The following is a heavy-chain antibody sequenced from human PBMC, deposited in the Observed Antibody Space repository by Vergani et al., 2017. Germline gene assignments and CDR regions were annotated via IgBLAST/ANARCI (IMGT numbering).Heavy chain of an antibody. V-gene: IGHV4-39*01. D-gene: IGHD3-3*01. CDR3: VRRTYYDFWRGHYAWFDP. Sequence: QLQLQESGPGLVKPSETLSLTCTVSGGSISSSSYYWGWIRQPPGKGLEWIGSIYYSGSTYYNPSLKSRVTIAVETSHNQFSLKMNSVTAADTAVYYCVRRTYYDFWRGHYAWFDPWGQGTLVTVSS. CDR1: GGSISSSSYY. J-gene: IGHJ5*02. CDR2: IYYSGST.